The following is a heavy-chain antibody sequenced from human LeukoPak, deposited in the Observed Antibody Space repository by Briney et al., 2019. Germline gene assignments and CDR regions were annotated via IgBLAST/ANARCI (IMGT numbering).Heavy chain of an antibody. CDR2: IYTSGST. D-gene: IGHD2-2*01. CDR1: SDSISTYF. CDR3: ARVGIPASEDAFDI. V-gene: IGHV4-4*07. Sequence: SETLSLTCSVSSDSISTYFWSWIRQPARKGLEWIGRIYTSGSTNYNPSLKSRVTMSVDTSKNQFSLKLSSVTAADTAVYYCARVGIPASEDAFDIWGQGTMVTVSS. J-gene: IGHJ3*02.